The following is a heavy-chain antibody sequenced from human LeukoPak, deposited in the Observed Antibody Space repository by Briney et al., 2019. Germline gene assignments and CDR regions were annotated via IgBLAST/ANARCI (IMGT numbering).Heavy chain of an antibody. CDR1: GGSLSSSPYF. V-gene: IGHV4-39*07. CDR3: ASYATVTTKRTFDY. D-gene: IGHD4-17*01. J-gene: IGHJ4*02. Sequence: SETLSLTCTVSGGSLSSSPYFWGWVRQPPGKGLEWIGNVYYIGSTYYNPSLKSRVTISIDTSNNQFSLKLSSVTAADTAVYYCASYATVTTKRTFDYWGQGTLVTVSS. CDR2: VYYIGST.